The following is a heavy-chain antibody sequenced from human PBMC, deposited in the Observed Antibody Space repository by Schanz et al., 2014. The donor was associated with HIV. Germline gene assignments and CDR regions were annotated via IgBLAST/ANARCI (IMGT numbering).Heavy chain of an antibody. V-gene: IGHV1-18*01. J-gene: IGHJ4*02. Sequence: QVQLVQSGAEGRKPGASVKVSCKTSGYTFIDYFIHWVRQAPGQGLEWMGWINTSTGNVDYSQNFQARVTLTTDTSTRTVYMELRSLRSDDTAVYYCARDRSAAVTASDYWGQGTLVTVSS. CDR1: GYTFIDYF. CDR2: INTSTGNV. CDR3: ARDRSAAVTASDY. D-gene: IGHD6-13*01.